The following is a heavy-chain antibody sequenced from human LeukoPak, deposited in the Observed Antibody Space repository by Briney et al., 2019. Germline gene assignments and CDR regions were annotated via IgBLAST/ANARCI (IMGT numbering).Heavy chain of an antibody. D-gene: IGHD2-15*01. CDR3: ARGRYCSADIWSGGDAFDI. CDR1: GGSINNYY. Sequence: KSSETLSLTCTVSGGSINNYYWSWIRQPAGKGLEWIGRIYTRGGTNYNPSLKSRVTMSVDTSKNQFSLKLSSVTAADTAVYYCARGRYCSADIWSGGDAFDIWGQGTMVSVSS. CDR2: IYTRGGT. V-gene: IGHV4-4*07. J-gene: IGHJ3*02.